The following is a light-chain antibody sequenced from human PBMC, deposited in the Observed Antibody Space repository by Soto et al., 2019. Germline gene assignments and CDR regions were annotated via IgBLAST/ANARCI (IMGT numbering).Light chain of an antibody. CDR1: QSVSSN. CDR2: GAS. Sequence: ETVMTQSPGTLSVSPGESATLSCGTSQSVSSNLAWYQQKPGQAPRLLIYGASTRATVIPARFSGSGSGTEFTLTISYLRPEDSAVYFCQQYHDWVTFGGGTRVEI. J-gene: IGKJ4*01. V-gene: IGKV3D-15*01. CDR3: QQYHDWVT.